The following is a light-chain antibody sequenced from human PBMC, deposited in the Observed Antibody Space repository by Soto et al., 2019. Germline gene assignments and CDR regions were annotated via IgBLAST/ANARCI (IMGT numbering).Light chain of an antibody. V-gene: IGLV2-14*01. J-gene: IGLJ1*01. CDR1: SSDFGGFNY. Sequence: QSALTQPASVSGSPGQSITISCTGTSSDFGGFNYVSWYQQHPGKAPKVMIYDVSDRPSGVSNRFSGSKSGNTASLTISGLQAEDEADYYCCSYTSTDSPVVFGSGTKVTVL. CDR3: CSYTSTDSPVV. CDR2: DVS.